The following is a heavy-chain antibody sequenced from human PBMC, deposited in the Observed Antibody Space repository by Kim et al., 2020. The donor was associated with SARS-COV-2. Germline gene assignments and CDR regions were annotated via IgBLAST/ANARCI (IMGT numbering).Heavy chain of an antibody. CDR2: T. D-gene: IGHD5-18*01. J-gene: IGHJ4*02. CDR3: ARLRGYSYVDY. V-gene: IGHV4-59*08. Sequence: TNNNPSLKRRVTISVDTSKNQGSLKLSDVTAEDSAVYYCARLRGYSYVDYWGQGTLVTVSS.